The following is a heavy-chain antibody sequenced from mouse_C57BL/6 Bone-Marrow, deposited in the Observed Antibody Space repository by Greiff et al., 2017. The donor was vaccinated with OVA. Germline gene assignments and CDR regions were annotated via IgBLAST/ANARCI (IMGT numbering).Heavy chain of an antibody. CDR2: IYPGSGNT. Sequence: VKLQESGAELVRPGASVKLSCKASGYTFTDYYINWVKQRPGQGLEWIARIYPGSGNTYYNEKFKGKATLTAEKSSSTAYMQLSSLTSEDSAVYFWARADYYGSSYDAMDYWGQGTSVTVSS. CDR1: GYTFTDYY. D-gene: IGHD1-1*01. J-gene: IGHJ4*01. V-gene: IGHV1-76*01. CDR3: ARADYYGSSYDAMDY.